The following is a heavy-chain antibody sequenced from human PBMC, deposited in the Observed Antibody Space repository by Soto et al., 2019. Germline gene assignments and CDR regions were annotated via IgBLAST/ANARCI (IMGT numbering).Heavy chain of an antibody. J-gene: IGHJ6*02. CDR1: GFTFSSYS. CDR3: ARDKWRAYYYYGMDV. D-gene: IGHD5-12*01. V-gene: IGHV3-21*01. Sequence: GGSLRLSCAASGFTFSSYSMNWVRQAPGKGLEWVSSISSSSSYIYYADSVKGRFTISRDNAKNSLYLQMNSLRAEDTAVYYCARDKWRAYYYYGMDVWGQGTTVTVSS. CDR2: ISSSSSYI.